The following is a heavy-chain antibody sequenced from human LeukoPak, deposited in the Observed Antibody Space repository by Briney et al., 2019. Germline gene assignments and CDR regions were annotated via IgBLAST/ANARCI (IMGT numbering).Heavy chain of an antibody. D-gene: IGHD2-21*02. CDR1: GYSISSGYY. Sequence: KSSETLSLTCTVSGYSISSGYYWGWIRQPPGKGLEWIGSIYHSGSTYYNPSLKSRVTISVDTSKNQFSLKLSSVTAADTAVYYCARVGCRGGDCYSRWPGLYYFDYWGQGTLVTVSS. J-gene: IGHJ4*02. CDR2: IYHSGST. V-gene: IGHV4-38-2*02. CDR3: ARVGCRGGDCYSRWPGLYYFDY.